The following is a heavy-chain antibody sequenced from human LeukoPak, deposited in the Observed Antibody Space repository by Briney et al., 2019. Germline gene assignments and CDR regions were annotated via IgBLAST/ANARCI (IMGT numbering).Heavy chain of an antibody. CDR1: GFTFSSYN. J-gene: IGHJ4*02. Sequence: GGSLRLSCTASGFTFSSYNMNWVRQAPGKGLEWVSYISSSSSNIQYADSVKGRFTISRDNAKNSLYLQMNSLRDEDTAVYYCARSGDYGDYTGYWGQGTLVTVSS. V-gene: IGHV3-48*02. CDR3: ARSGDYGDYTGY. D-gene: IGHD4-17*01. CDR2: ISSSSSNI.